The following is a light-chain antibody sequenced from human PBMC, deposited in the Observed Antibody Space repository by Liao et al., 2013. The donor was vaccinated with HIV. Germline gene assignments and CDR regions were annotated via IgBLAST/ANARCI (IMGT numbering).Light chain of an antibody. V-gene: IGLV3-21*01. CDR1: NIGDKR. Sequence: SYVLTQPPSVSVAPGKTAKITCGGDNIGDKRVHWYQQKPGQAPVLLIYHASDRPSGIPERFSGSNSGNTATLTISRVEPGDEADYYCQLWDSSSDHPYVFGTGTQVTVL. CDR3: QLWDSSSDHPYV. CDR2: HAS. J-gene: IGLJ1*01.